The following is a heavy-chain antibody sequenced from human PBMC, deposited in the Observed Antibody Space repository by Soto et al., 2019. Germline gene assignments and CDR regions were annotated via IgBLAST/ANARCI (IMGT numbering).Heavy chain of an antibody. CDR1: GGSFSGYY. J-gene: IGHJ4*02. V-gene: IGHV4-34*01. CDR3: ARELVTKYYFDY. CDR2: INHSGST. D-gene: IGHD4-4*01. Sequence: SETLSLTSAVYGGSFSGYYWSWIRQPPGKGLEWIGEINHSGSTNYNPSLKSRVTISVDTSKNQFSLKLSSVTAADTAVYYCARELVTKYYFDYWGQGTLVTVSS.